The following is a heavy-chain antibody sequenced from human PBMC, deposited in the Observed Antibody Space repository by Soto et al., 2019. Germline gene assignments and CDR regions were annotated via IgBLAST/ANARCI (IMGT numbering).Heavy chain of an antibody. CDR2: IYYSGNS. V-gene: IGHV4-59*01. J-gene: IGHJ4*02. Sequence: QVRLQESGPGLVKPSETLSLTCTVSGGSISSYYWSWIRQPPGRGLEWIGDIYYSGNSNYNPSLKTPVTISVDTSRSQFSLELKSVTAADTAVYYCARALSYHDVLTGRGWVFYFDYWGQGALVIVSS. CDR1: GGSISSYY. D-gene: IGHD3-9*01. CDR3: ARALSYHDVLTGRGWVFYFDY.